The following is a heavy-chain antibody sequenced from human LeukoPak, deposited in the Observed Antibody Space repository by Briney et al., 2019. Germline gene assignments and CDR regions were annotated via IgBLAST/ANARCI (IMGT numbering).Heavy chain of an antibody. D-gene: IGHD3-16*01. CDR2: MNIDGSQK. CDR3: ARDPGWGALDY. Sequence: GGSLRLSCTASGFSFSTSWMTWVRQTPEKGLEWVANMNIDGSQKYPGDSVEGRFSISRDNVKNTLYLQINGLRVEDTAVYYCARDPGWGALDYWGQGALVIVSS. J-gene: IGHJ4*02. V-gene: IGHV3-7*03. CDR1: GFSFSTSW.